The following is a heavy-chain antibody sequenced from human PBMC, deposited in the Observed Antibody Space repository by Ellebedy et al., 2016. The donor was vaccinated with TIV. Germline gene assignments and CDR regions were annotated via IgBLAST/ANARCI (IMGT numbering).Heavy chain of an antibody. CDR3: ARGFCSGGSCRVLFDY. D-gene: IGHD2-15*01. V-gene: IGHV3-23*01. J-gene: IGHJ4*02. Sequence: GGSLRLSCAASGFTFSNYAMSWVRQAPGKGLEWVSAITISGGTTFYAGSVKGRFSISRDNSKNTLYLQMNSLRAEDTAVYYCARGFCSGGSCRVLFDYWGQGTQVTVSS. CDR1: GFTFSNYA. CDR2: ITISGGTT.